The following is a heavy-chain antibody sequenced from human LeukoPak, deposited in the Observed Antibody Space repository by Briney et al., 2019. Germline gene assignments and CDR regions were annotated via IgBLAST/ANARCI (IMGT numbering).Heavy chain of an antibody. V-gene: IGHV3-23*01. CDR3: AKSDYYDRSGYYYGSDY. Sequence: GGSLRLSCAASGFTVSSYAMTWVRQAPGKGLEWVSGISGSGGSTYYADSVKGRLTLSRDNSKKPLYVQITRMRPEDTAVYYCAKSDYYDRSGYYYGSDYWGQGTLVTVSS. CDR2: ISGSGGST. D-gene: IGHD3-22*01. CDR1: GFTVSSYA. J-gene: IGHJ4*02.